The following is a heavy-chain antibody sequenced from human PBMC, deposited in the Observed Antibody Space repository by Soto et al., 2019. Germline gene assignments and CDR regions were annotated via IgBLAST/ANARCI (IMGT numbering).Heavy chain of an antibody. CDR3: ARQKKSRRRFYGDFTTGDYYGMDV. CDR2: ISYDGSNK. J-gene: IGHJ6*02. V-gene: IGHV3-30-3*01. Sequence: QTGGSLRLSCAASGFTFSSYAMHWVRQAPGKGLEWVAVISYDGSNKYYADSVKGRFTISRDNSKNTLYLQMNSLRAEDTAVYYCARQKKSRRRFYGDFTTGDYYGMDVWGQGTTVTVSS. D-gene: IGHD4-17*01. CDR1: GFTFSSYA.